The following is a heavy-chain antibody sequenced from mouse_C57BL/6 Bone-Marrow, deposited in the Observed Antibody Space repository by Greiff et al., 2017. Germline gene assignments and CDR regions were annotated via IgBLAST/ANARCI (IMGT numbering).Heavy chain of an antibody. CDR3: ARNGYYDSPYYFDY. J-gene: IGHJ2*01. Sequence: VQLQQSGPVLVKPGASVKMSCKASGYTFTDYYMNWVKQSHGKSLEWIGVINPYNGGTSYNQKFKGKATLTVDKSSSTAYMELNSLTSEDSAVYYCARNGYYDSPYYFDYWGQGTTLTVSS. CDR1: GYTFTDYY. D-gene: IGHD2-3*01. V-gene: IGHV1-19*01. CDR2: INPYNGGT.